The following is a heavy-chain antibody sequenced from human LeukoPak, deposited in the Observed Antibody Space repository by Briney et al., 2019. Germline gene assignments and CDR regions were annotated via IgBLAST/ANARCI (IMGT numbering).Heavy chain of an antibody. D-gene: IGHD3-3*01. J-gene: IGHJ4*02. CDR1: GYTFTSYG. Sequence: ASVKVSCKASGYTFTSYGISWVRQAPGQGLEWMGWISAYNGNTNYAQKLQGRVTMTTDTSTSTAYMELRSLRSDDTAAYYCARVTSPGYDFWSGYYTFDYWGQGTLVTVSS. CDR2: ISAYNGNT. CDR3: ARVTSPGYDFWSGYYTFDY. V-gene: IGHV1-18*01.